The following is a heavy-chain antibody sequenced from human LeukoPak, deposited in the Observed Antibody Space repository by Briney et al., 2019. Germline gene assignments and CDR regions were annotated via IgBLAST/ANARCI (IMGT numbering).Heavy chain of an antibody. V-gene: IGHV3-48*01. J-gene: IGHJ4*02. Sequence: GGSLRLSCAASGFTFNVYSMNWVRQAPGKGLEWVSFISSSLDSNIYYADSVKGRFTISRDNSKNTLYLQMNSLRAEDTAVYYCAKDRDTYNYGSGSYGPGFDYWGQGTLVTVSS. CDR3: AKDRDTYNYGSGSYGPGFDY. CDR2: ISSSLDSNI. D-gene: IGHD3-10*01. CDR1: GFTFNVYS.